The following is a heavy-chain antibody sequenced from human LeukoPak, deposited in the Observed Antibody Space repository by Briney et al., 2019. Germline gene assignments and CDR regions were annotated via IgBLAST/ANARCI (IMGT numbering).Heavy chain of an antibody. D-gene: IGHD6-19*01. V-gene: IGHV1-46*01. Sequence: ASVKVSCKASGYTLTSYYMHWVRQAPGQGLEWMGIINPSGGSTSYAQKFQGRVTMTRDTSTSTVYMELSSLRSEDTAVYYCARVSSGWYYFDYWGQGSLVTVSS. CDR1: GYTLTSYY. CDR2: INPSGGST. J-gene: IGHJ4*02. CDR3: ARVSSGWYYFDY.